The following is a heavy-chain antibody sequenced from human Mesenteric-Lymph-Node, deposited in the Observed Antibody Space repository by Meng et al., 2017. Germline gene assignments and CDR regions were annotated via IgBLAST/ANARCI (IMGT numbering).Heavy chain of an antibody. V-gene: IGHV4-34*01. D-gene: IGHD3-3*01. Sequence: QVQLQQWGAGLLKPSETLSRTCAVYGGSFSGYYWSWIRQPPGKGLEWIGEINHSGSTNYNPSLKSRVTISVDTSKNQFSLKLSSVTAADTAVYYCARDSSYYDFWSGYYGNWFDPWGQGTLVTVSS. J-gene: IGHJ5*02. CDR1: GGSFSGYY. CDR3: ARDSSYYDFWSGYYGNWFDP. CDR2: INHSGST.